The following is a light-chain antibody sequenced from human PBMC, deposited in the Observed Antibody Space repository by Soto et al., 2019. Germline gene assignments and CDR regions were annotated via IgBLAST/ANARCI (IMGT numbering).Light chain of an antibody. J-gene: IGLJ1*01. CDR1: SSTIGSNT. CDR2: SNN. Sequence: QSVLTQPPSASGTPGQRVTISCSGSSSTIGSNTVNWYQQFPGTAPKLLIYSNNQRPSGVPDRFSGSKSGTSASLAISDLQSEDEADYYCAAWDDSLNGYYVFGTGTKLPVL. V-gene: IGLV1-44*01. CDR3: AAWDDSLNGYYV.